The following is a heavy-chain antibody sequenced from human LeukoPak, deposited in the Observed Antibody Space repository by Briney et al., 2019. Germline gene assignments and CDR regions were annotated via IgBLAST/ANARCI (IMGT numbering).Heavy chain of an antibody. J-gene: IGHJ4*02. D-gene: IGHD3-22*01. CDR1: GYTFTSNY. V-gene: IGHV1-46*01. CDR3: ARMSGYYDSSLDY. Sequence: ASVKVSCKAFGYTFTSNYMHWVRQAPGQGPEWMGVISPSGGSTTYAQKFQGRVTLTRDMSTSTDYLELSSLRSEDTAVYYCARMSGYYDSSLDYWGQGTLVTVSS. CDR2: ISPSGGST.